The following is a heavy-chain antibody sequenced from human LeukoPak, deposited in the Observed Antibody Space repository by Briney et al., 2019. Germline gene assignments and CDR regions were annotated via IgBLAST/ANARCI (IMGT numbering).Heavy chain of an antibody. CDR3: AKALSGSFDY. CDR1: GFTFSSYG. Sequence: GGSLRLSCVASGFTFSSYGMHWVRQAPGKGLEWVAVISYDGSNKYYADSVKGRFTISRDNSKNTLYLQMNSLRAEDTAVYYCAKALSGSFDYWGQGTLVTVSS. D-gene: IGHD3-10*01. V-gene: IGHV3-30*18. CDR2: ISYDGSNK. J-gene: IGHJ4*02.